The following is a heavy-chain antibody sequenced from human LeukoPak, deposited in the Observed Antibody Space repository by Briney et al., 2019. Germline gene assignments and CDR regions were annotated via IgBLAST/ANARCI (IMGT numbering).Heavy chain of an antibody. J-gene: IGHJ4*02. Sequence: SVKVSCEASGGTFSSYAISWVRLAPGQGLEWTGGIIPIFGTPNYAQKFQGRVTITTDESTTTAYMQLSSLRSEDTAVYYCARGVLAAAGTYFDYWGQGTLVTVSS. CDR2: IIPIFGTP. D-gene: IGHD6-13*01. V-gene: IGHV1-69*05. CDR3: ARGVLAAAGTYFDY. CDR1: GGTFSSYA.